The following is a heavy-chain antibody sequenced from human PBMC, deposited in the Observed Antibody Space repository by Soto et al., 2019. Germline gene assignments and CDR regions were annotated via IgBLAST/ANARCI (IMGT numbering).Heavy chain of an antibody. Sequence: VKVASKASGYTCTNYGIRWVRQAPGQGLEWMGWISAYNGNTNYAQKLQGRVTMTTDTSTSTAYMELRSLRSDDTAVYYCARDAGSGRLRGIDVWGQGTTVPVS. J-gene: IGHJ6*02. V-gene: IGHV1-18*01. CDR1: GYTCTNYG. D-gene: IGHD3-10*01. CDR2: ISAYNGNT. CDR3: ARDAGSGRLRGIDV.